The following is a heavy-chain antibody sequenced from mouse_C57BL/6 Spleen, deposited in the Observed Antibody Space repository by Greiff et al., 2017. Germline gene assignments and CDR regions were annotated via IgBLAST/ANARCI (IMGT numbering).Heavy chain of an antibody. CDR3: YRWGTTVVAPYYFDY. D-gene: IGHD1-1*01. V-gene: IGHV1-80*01. Sequence: QVQLQQSGAELVKPGASVKISCKASGYAFSSYWMNWVKQRPGKGLEWIGQIYPGDGDTNYNGKFKGKATLTADKSSSTAYMQLSRLTSEDSAVYFFYRWGTTVVAPYYFDYWGQGTTLTVSS. CDR2: IYPGDGDT. CDR1: GYAFSSYW. J-gene: IGHJ2*01.